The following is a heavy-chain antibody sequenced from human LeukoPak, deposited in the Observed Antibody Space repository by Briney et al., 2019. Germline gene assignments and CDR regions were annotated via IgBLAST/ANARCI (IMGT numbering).Heavy chain of an antibody. CDR3: ARDASCYFQYYYMDV. Sequence: GGSLRLSCAASGFTFSDYSINWVRQAPRKGMEWVSSISTVSTYTNYADSVKGRFSISRDNAKGLLYLQMSNLRDEDTGVYYCARDASCYFQYYYMDVWGKGTTVTVSS. CDR1: GFTFSDYS. V-gene: IGHV3-21*01. J-gene: IGHJ6*03. CDR2: ISTVSTYT. D-gene: IGHD2-15*01.